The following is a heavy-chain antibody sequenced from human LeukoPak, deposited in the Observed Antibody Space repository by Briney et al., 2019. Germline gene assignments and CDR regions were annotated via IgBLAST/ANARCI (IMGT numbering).Heavy chain of an antibody. Sequence: TGGSLRLSCTASGFTFTSYAMSWVRQAPGKGLEWVSAISGNGGATYYADSVKGRLTISRDNSKNTLHLQMNSLRAEDTALYYCAKATTAIVVDNFFDYWGQGTLVTVSS. CDR3: AKATTAIVVDNFFDY. V-gene: IGHV3-23*01. J-gene: IGHJ4*02. CDR1: GFTFTSYA. D-gene: IGHD3-22*01. CDR2: ISGNGGAT.